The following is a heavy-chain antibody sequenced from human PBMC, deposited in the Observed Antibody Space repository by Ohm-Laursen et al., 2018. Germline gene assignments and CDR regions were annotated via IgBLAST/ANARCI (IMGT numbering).Heavy chain of an antibody. CDR2: ISYDGSNK. D-gene: IGHD2-2*02. V-gene: IGHV3-30*03. CDR3: ARRIPLYGMDV. Sequence: SLRLSCAASGFTFSSYGMHWVRQAPGKGLEWVAVISYDGSNKYYADSVKGRFTISRDNSKNTLYLQMNSLRAEDSAIYYCARRIPLYGMDVWGQGTTVTVSS. J-gene: IGHJ6*02. CDR1: GFTFSSYG.